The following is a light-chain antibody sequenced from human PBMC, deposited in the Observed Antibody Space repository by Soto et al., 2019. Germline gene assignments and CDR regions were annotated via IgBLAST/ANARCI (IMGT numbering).Light chain of an antibody. CDR2: GNN. CDR3: ATWDDSLNGRV. V-gene: IGLV1-44*01. CDR1: SSNIRSNT. J-gene: IGLJ3*02. Sequence: QSVLTQPPSASGTPGQRVTISCSGSSSNIRSNTVNWYQQLPGTAPKLLIYGNNQRPSGVPDRFSASESGTSASLAISGLQSDDEADYYCATWDDSLNGRVFGGGPKLTVL.